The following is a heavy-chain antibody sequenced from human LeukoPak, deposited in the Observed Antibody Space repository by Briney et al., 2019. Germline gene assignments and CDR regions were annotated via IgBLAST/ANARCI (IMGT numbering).Heavy chain of an antibody. Sequence: GGSLRLSCAASGFTFRSYAMSWVRQAPGKGLEWVSTLSGSDSSTYYADSVKGRFIISRDNSKNTLYLQMNSLRAEDTAIYYCAREPNFDDHAFDHWGQGTLVTVSS. D-gene: IGHD1-7*01. J-gene: IGHJ4*02. CDR2: LSGSDSST. V-gene: IGHV3-23*01. CDR1: GFTFRSYA. CDR3: AREPNFDDHAFDH.